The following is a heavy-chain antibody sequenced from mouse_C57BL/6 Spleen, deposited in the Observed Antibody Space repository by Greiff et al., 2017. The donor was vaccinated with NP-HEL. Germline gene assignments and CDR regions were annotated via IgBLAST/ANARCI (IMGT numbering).Heavy chain of an antibody. CDR3: ARSGFITTRYFDV. Sequence: QVQLQQPGAELVRPGTSVKLSCKASGYTFTSYWMHWVKQRPGQGLEWIGVIDPSDSYTNYNQKFKGKATLTVDTSSSTAYMQLSSLTSEDSAVYYCARSGFITTRYFDVWGTGTTVTVSS. D-gene: IGHD1-1*01. J-gene: IGHJ1*03. CDR1: GYTFTSYW. V-gene: IGHV1-59*01. CDR2: IDPSDSYT.